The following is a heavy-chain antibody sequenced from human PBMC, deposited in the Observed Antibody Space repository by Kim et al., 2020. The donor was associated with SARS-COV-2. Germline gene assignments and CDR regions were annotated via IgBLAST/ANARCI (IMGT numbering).Heavy chain of an antibody. J-gene: IGHJ4*02. CDR1: GGSISSGGYY. CDR3: AREDSSGYYGLWGHFDY. Sequence: SETLSLTCTVSGGSISSGGYYWSWIRQHPGKGLEWIGYIYYSGSTYYNPSLKSRVTISVDTSKNQFSLKLSSVTAADTAVYYCAREDSSGYYGLWGHFDYWGQGTLVTVSS. V-gene: IGHV4-31*03. D-gene: IGHD3-22*01. CDR2: IYYSGST.